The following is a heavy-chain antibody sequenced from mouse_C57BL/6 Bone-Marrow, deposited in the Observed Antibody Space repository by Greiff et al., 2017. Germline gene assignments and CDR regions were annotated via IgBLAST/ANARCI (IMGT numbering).Heavy chain of an antibody. V-gene: IGHV3-6*01. CDR3: AKGGNLFDY. CDR1: GYSITSGYY. Sequence: ESGPGLVKPSQSLSLTCSVTGYSITSGYYWNWIRQFPGNKLEWMGYISYDGSNNYNPSLKNRISITRDTSKNQFFLKLNSVTTEDTATYYCAKGGNLFDYWGQGTTLTDSS. CDR2: ISYDGSN. D-gene: IGHD2-1*01. J-gene: IGHJ2*01.